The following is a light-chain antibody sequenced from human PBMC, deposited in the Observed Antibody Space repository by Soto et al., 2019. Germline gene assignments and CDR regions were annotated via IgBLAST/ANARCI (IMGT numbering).Light chain of an antibody. Sequence: DIQMTQSPSTLSASVGDRVTITCRASQSISSWLAWYQQKPGKAPKLLIYDASSLESGVPSRFSGSGSGTEFTLTISSLQPDDVANYYCQLYNSYLTFGQGTKVEIK. J-gene: IGKJ1*01. V-gene: IGKV1-5*01. CDR2: DAS. CDR3: QLYNSYLT. CDR1: QSISSW.